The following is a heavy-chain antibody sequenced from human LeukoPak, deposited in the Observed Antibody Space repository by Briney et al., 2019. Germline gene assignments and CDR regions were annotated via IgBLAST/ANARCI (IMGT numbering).Heavy chain of an antibody. CDR2: ISYDGSNK. J-gene: IGHJ6*02. CDR1: GFTFSSYA. CDR3: ARDLAAAGTPYYYYYGMDV. Sequence: GGSLRLSCAASGFTFSSYAMHWVRQAPGKGLEWVAVISYDGSNKYYADSVKGRFTISRDNSKNTLYLQMNSLRAEDTAVYYCARDLAAAGTPYYYYYGMDVLGQGTTVTVSS. D-gene: IGHD6-13*01. V-gene: IGHV3-30-3*01.